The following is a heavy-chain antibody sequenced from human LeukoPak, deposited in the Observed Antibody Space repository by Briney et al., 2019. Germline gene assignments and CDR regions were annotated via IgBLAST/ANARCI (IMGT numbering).Heavy chain of an antibody. Sequence: GGSLRLSCAASGFTFSDYGMHWVRQAPGKGLEWVAVIWYDGSNKYYADSVKGRFTVSRDNSKNTLDLQMSSLRAEDTAVYYCAREQYGSDDALDIWGQGTLVTVSA. CDR3: AREQYGSDDALDI. V-gene: IGHV3-33*01. CDR2: IWYDGSNK. D-gene: IGHD3-10*01. CDR1: GFTFSDYG. J-gene: IGHJ3*02.